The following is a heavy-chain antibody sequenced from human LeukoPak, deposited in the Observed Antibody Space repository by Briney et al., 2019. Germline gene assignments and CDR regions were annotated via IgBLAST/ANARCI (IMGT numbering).Heavy chain of an antibody. V-gene: IGHV3-21*01. CDR1: GFTFSSYS. Sequence: GGSLRLSCAASGFTFSSYSMNWVRQAPGKGLEWVSSISSSSSYIYYADSVKGRFTISRDNPKNSLYLQMNSLRAEDTAVYYCASTSGYYYGSGSLGYWGQGTLVTVSS. J-gene: IGHJ4*02. CDR2: ISSSSSYI. D-gene: IGHD3-10*01. CDR3: ASTSGYYYGSGSLGY.